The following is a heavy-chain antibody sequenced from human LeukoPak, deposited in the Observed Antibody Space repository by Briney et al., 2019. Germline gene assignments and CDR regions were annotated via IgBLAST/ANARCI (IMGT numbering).Heavy chain of an antibody. D-gene: IGHD5-18*01. Sequence: PSETLSLTCTVSGGSISSSYYYWGWICQPPGKGLEWIGSIYYSGSTYYDPSLKSRVTISVDTSKNQFSLRLSSVTAADTAMYYCARLKGYSYGYGDYWGQGTLVTVSS. J-gene: IGHJ4*02. CDR2: IYYSGST. V-gene: IGHV4-39*01. CDR3: ARLKGYSYGYGDY. CDR1: GGSISSSYYY.